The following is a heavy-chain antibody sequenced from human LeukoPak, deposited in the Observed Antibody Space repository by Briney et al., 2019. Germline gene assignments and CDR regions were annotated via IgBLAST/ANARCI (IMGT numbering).Heavy chain of an antibody. J-gene: IGHJ4*02. Sequence: ALVKVSCKASGGTFSGYAISWVRQAPGQGLEWMGGIIPIFGTANYAQKFQGRVTITTDESTSTAHMELSSLRSEDTAVYYCARGYYYDSSGYLGFDYWGQGTLVTVSS. CDR2: IIPIFGTA. CDR1: GGTFSGYA. D-gene: IGHD3-22*01. V-gene: IGHV1-69*05. CDR3: ARGYYYDSSGYLGFDY.